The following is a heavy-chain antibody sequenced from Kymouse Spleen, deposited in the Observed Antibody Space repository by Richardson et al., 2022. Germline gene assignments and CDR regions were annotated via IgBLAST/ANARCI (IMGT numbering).Heavy chain of an antibody. V-gene: IGHV3-48*02. Sequence: EVQLVESGGGLVQPGGSLRLSCAASGFTFSSYSMNWVRQAPGKGLEWVSYISSSSSTIYYADSVKGRFTISRDNAKNSLYLQMNSLRDEDTAVYYCARDSSSSPYYYGMDVWGQGTTVTVSS. D-gene: IGHD6-6*01. CDR1: GFTFSSYS. J-gene: IGHJ6*02. CDR3: ARDSSSSPYYYGMDV. CDR2: ISSSSSTI.